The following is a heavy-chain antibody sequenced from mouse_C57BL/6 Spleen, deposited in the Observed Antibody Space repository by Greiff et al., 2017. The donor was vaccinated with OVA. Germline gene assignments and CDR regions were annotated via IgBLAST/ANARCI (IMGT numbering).Heavy chain of an antibody. CDR2: LIFSGST. CDR1: GYSITSGYD. CDR3: ARDGGNYAMDY. J-gene: IGHJ4*01. Sequence: QLVESGPGMVKPSQSLSLTCTVTGYSITSGYDWHWIRHFPGNKLDWLGSLIFSGSTNYNPSLKSRISITHDTSKNQFFLKLNSVTTEDTATYYCARDGGNYAMDYWGQGTSVTVSS. V-gene: IGHV3-1*01.